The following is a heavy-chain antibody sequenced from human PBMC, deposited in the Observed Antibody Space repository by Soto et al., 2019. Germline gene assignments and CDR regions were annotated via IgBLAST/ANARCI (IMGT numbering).Heavy chain of an antibody. CDR1: GYTFTSYA. J-gene: IGHJ6*02. CDR3: ARDENPWGLYSSSWLPASYGMDV. D-gene: IGHD6-13*01. CDR2: INAGNGNT. Sequence: ASVKVSCKASGYTFTSYAMHWVRQAPGQRLEWMGWINAGNGNTKYSQKFQGRVTITRDTSASTAYMELSSLRSEDTAVYYCARDENPWGLYSSSWLPASYGMDVWGQGTTVTVS. V-gene: IGHV1-3*01.